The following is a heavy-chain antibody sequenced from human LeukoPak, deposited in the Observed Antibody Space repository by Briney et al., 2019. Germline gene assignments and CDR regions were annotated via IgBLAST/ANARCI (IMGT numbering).Heavy chain of an antibody. CDR3: ASQRRYCSSTSCYWFDP. CDR1: GGSISSSSYY. CDR2: IYYSGST. D-gene: IGHD2-2*01. Sequence: SETLSLTCTVSGGSISSSSYYWGWIRQPPGKWLEWIGSIYYSGSTYYNPSLKSRVTISVDTSKNQFSLKLSSVTAADTAVYYCASQRRYCSSTSCYWFDPWGQGTLVTVSS. V-gene: IGHV4-39*01. J-gene: IGHJ5*02.